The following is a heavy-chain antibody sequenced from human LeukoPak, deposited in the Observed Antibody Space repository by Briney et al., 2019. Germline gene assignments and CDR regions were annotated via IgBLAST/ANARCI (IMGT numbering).Heavy chain of an antibody. Sequence: GGSLRLSCAASGFTFSNYDMHWVRQAPGKGLEWVAVISYDGSNRYYADSVNGRFTISRDNSKNTLYLQMNSLRAEDTAVYYCANIPEEVLAATGTGHFDYWGQGTLVTVSS. CDR3: ANIPEEVLAATGTGHFDY. CDR2: ISYDGSNR. J-gene: IGHJ4*02. D-gene: IGHD2-15*01. CDR1: GFTFSNYD. V-gene: IGHV3-30*18.